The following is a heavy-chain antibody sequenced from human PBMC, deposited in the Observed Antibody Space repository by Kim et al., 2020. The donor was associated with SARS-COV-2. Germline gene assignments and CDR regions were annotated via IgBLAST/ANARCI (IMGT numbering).Heavy chain of an antibody. Sequence: GGSLRLSCAASGFTFSSYAMHWVRQAPGKGLEWVAVISYDGSNKYYADSVKGRFTISRDNSKNTLYLQMNSLRAEDTAVYYCARDVDYDFWSGYYTGFDYWGQGTLVTVSS. D-gene: IGHD3-3*01. CDR3: ARDVDYDFWSGYYTGFDY. V-gene: IGHV3-30-3*01. J-gene: IGHJ4*02. CDR2: ISYDGSNK. CDR1: GFTFSSYA.